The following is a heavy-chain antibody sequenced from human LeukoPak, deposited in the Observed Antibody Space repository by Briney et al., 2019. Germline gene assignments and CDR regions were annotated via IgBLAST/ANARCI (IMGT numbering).Heavy chain of an antibody. CDR3: ARDRLLYYYDSGPTGHFQH. CDR2: ISSSSSYI. J-gene: IGHJ1*01. D-gene: IGHD3-22*01. V-gene: IGHV3-21*01. Sequence: KSGGSLRLSCAASGFTFSSYSMNWARQAPGKGLEWVSSISSSSSYIYYADSVKGRFTISRDNAKNSLYLQMSSLRADDTAVYYCARDRLLYYYDSGPTGHFQHWGQGTLVTV. CDR1: GFTFSSYS.